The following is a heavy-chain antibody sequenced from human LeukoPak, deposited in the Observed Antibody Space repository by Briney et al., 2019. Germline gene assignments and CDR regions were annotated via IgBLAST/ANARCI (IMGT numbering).Heavy chain of an antibody. CDR2: IIPIFGTA. V-gene: IGHV1-69*13. CDR1: GYTFTSYG. CDR3: TLGATINPYYYGMDV. Sequence: ASVKVSCKASGYTFTSYGITWVRQAPGQGLEWMGGIIPIFGTANYAQKFQGRVTITADESTSTAYMELSSLRSEDTAVYYCTLGATINPYYYGMDVWGKGTTVTVSS. D-gene: IGHD5-12*01. J-gene: IGHJ6*04.